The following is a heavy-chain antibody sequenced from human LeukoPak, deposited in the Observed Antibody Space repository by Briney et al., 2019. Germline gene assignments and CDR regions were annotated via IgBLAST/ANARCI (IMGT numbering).Heavy chain of an antibody. CDR3: ARYAYTMVRGYHNPPGY. CDR1: GSTFTGNY. V-gene: IGHV1-2*02. J-gene: IGHJ4*02. CDR2: INPNSGGT. Sequence: GASVKVSCKASGSTFTGNYMHWVRQAPGQGLEWLGWINPNSGGTNYAQKFQGRVTMTRDTSISTAYMELSRLRSDDTAVYYCARYAYTMVRGYHNPPGYWGQGTLVTVSS. D-gene: IGHD3-10*01.